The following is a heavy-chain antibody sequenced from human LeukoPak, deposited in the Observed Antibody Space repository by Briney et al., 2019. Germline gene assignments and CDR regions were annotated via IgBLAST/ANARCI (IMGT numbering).Heavy chain of an antibody. CDR1: GFTFSNYG. Sequence: PGGSLRLSCAASGFTFSNYGMSWVRQAPGKGLEWVSAIRSSGDKTYYADSVKGRFAISRDNSKNTLYLQMNSLRAEDTAVYYCATARGSGWYGYYFDYWGQGTLVTVSS. D-gene: IGHD6-19*01. CDR3: ATARGSGWYGYYFDY. V-gene: IGHV3-23*01. J-gene: IGHJ4*02. CDR2: IRSSGDKT.